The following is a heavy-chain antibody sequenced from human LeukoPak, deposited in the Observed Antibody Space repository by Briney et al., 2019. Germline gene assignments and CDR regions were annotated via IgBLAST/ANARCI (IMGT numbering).Heavy chain of an antibody. D-gene: IGHD6-19*01. CDR2: IYYSGST. J-gene: IGHJ4*02. Sequence: KPSETLSLTCTVSGGSISSSSYYWGWIRQPPRKGLEWIGSIYYSGSTYYNPSLKSRVTISVDTSKNQFSLKLSSVTAADTAVYYCARLDLVAGNDYWGQGTLVTVSS. CDR1: GGSISSSSYY. V-gene: IGHV4-39*01. CDR3: ARLDLVAGNDY.